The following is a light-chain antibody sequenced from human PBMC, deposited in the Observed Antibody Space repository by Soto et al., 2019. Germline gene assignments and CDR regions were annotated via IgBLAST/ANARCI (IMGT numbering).Light chain of an antibody. J-gene: IGKJ2*01. CDR1: QSIARF. CDR2: ASS. CDR3: QQSYSTPYT. Sequence: DIQMTQSPSSLSASVGDRVTISCRASQSIARFLNWYQQKPGKAPKLVIYASSTLQGGVTSSFSGSGSGTDFTLTISSLQPDDVATYFCQQSYSTPYTFGQGTKLDIK. V-gene: IGKV1-39*01.